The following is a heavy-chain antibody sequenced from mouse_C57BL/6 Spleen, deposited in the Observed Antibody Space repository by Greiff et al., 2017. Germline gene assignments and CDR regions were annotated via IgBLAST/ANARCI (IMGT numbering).Heavy chain of an antibody. CDR3: ARHGGIYYGYDWAMDY. V-gene: IGHV1-62-2*01. Sequence: QVQLKESGAELVKPGASVKLSCKASGYTFTEYTIHWVKQRSGQGLEWIGWFYPGSGSIKYNEKFKDKATLTADKSSSTVYMELSRLTSEDSAVYFCARHGGIYYGYDWAMDYWGQGTSVTVSS. CDR2: FYPGSGSI. CDR1: GYTFTEYT. D-gene: IGHD2-2*01. J-gene: IGHJ4*01.